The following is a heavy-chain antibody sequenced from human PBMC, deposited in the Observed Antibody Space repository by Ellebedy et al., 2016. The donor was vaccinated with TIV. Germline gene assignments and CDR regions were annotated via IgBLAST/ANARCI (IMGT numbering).Heavy chain of an antibody. CDR1: GYTFTGYY. J-gene: IGHJ4*02. V-gene: IGHV1-2*02. Sequence: AASVKVSCKASGYTFTGYYIHWVRQAPGQGLEWMGWINPKNGGTNYAQKFQGRVTMTRDTSISTAYMELSSLRSEDTAVYYCARGGKFGEDHFDYWGQGTLVTVSS. CDR3: ARGGKFGEDHFDY. D-gene: IGHD3-10*01. CDR2: INPKNGGT.